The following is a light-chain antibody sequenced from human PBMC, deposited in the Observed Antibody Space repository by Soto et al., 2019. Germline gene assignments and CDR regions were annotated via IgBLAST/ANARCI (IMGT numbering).Light chain of an antibody. V-gene: IGLV2-11*01. CDR3: CSYPGSHTWV. J-gene: IGLJ3*02. Sequence: QSDLTQPRSVSGSPGQSVTISCTGTNGDIANYNFVSWYQQHPGKAPKVMIYDVSKRPSGVPDRFSGSKSGNTASLTISGLQAEDEADYYCCSYPGSHTWVFGGGTKLTVL. CDR1: NGDIANYNF. CDR2: DVS.